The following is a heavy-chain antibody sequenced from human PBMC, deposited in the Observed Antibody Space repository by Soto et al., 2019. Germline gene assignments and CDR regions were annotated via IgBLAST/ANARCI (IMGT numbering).Heavy chain of an antibody. Sequence: QVQLVESGGGVVQPGRSLRLSCAASGFTFSSYAMHWARQAPGKGLEWVAVISYDGSNKYYADSVKGRFTISRDNSKNTLYLQMNSLRAEDTAVYYCAREGYYFDYWGQGTLVTVSS. CDR1: GFTFSSYA. CDR3: AREGYYFDY. CDR2: ISYDGSNK. V-gene: IGHV3-30-3*01. J-gene: IGHJ4*02.